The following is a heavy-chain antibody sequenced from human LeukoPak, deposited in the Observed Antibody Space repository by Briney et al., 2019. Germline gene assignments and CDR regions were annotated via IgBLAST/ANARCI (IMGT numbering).Heavy chain of an antibody. J-gene: IGHJ4*02. CDR1: GLRFSRGG. CDR3: AKLNMVRGVIADY. V-gene: IGHV3-30*02. D-gene: IGHD3-10*01. CDR2: IRYDGSNK. Sequence: GGSLRLSCKASGLRFSRGGMHWIRQAPGEGLEWVAFIRYDGSNKYYADSVKGRFTISRDNSKNTLYLQMNSLRAEDTAVYYCAKLNMVRGVIADYWGQGTLVTVSS.